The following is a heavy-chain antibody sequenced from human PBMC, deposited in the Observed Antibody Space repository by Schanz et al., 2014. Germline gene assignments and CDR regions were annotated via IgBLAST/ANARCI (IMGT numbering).Heavy chain of an antibody. Sequence: DVQLVESGGGLVQPGGSLRLSCAASGFSLSSYNMNWVRQAPGKGLEWVSSISSSSSYIYYADSVKGRFTISRDNAKSSLFLQMNSLRAEDTAVYYCVREVGAAAGLAWGLDYWGRGTLVTVSS. J-gene: IGHJ4*02. V-gene: IGHV3-21*06. CDR2: ISSSSSYI. CDR1: GFSLSSYN. CDR3: VREVGAAAGLAWGLDY. D-gene: IGHD6-13*01.